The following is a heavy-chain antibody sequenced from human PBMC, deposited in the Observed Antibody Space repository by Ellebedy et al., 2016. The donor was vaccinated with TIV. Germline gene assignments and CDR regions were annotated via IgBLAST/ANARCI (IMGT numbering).Heavy chain of an antibody. J-gene: IGHJ4*02. CDR3: AKDNGWLAAY. Sequence: PGGSLRLSCAASGFTFYSSGMSWVRQAPGKGLEWVSGISGSGENTYYADSVRGRFTISRDNSQNTVYLQMSSLRPEDTAVYFCAKDNGWLAAYWGQGTLVTVSS. V-gene: IGHV3-23*01. CDR1: GFTFYSSG. CDR2: ISGSGENT. D-gene: IGHD6-19*01.